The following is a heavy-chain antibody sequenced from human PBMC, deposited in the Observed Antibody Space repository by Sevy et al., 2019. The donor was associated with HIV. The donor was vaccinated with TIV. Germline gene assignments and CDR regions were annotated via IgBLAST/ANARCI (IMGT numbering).Heavy chain of an antibody. V-gene: IGHV4-38-2*02. CDR1: GYSISSAYS. Sequence: SETLSLTCTVSGYSISSAYSWGWIRQPPGKGLEWIANIYHDGSTYYNPSLNSRVTISIDTSKNQFSLKLSSVTAADTAVYYCFSFGRLIIINDDTFEIWGQGTMVTVSS. CDR2: IYHDGST. J-gene: IGHJ3*02. D-gene: IGHD3-9*01. CDR3: FSFGRLIIINDDTFEI.